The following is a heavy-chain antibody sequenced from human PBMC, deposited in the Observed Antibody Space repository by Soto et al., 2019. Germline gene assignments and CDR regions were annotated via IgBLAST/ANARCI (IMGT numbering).Heavy chain of an antibody. CDR2: IIPILGTA. Sequence: SVKVACVASGGTFSSYAISWVRQAPLQGLEWLGGIIPILGTANYAQKFQGRVTITADESTSTAYMELSSLRSEETAVYYCARGALYCSSTSCLRDYYYGMEVWGQGTTVTVSS. J-gene: IGHJ6*02. CDR1: GGTFSSYA. V-gene: IGHV1-69*01. CDR3: ARGALYCSSTSCLRDYYYGMEV. D-gene: IGHD2-2*01.